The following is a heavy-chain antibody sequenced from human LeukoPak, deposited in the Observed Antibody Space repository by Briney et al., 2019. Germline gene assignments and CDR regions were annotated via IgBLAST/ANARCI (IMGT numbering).Heavy chain of an antibody. CDR1: GFTFSSYA. V-gene: IGHV3-23*01. J-gene: IGHJ6*03. CDR2: ISISGDSP. Sequence: GGSLRLSCAASGFTFSSYAMSWVRQAPGKGLEWVSGISISGDSPYYADSVKGRFTVSRGNSKNTLYLQMNSLRAEDTAVYSCAKGSDYRNYYYYYMDVWGKGTTVTVSS. CDR3: AKGSDYRNYYYYYMDV. D-gene: IGHD4-11*01.